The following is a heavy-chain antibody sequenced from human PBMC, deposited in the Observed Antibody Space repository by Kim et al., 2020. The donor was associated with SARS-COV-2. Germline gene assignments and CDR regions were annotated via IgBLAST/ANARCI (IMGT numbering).Heavy chain of an antibody. V-gene: IGHV3-15*01. Sequence: GGSLRLSCAASGFTFSNAWMSWVRQAPGKGLEWVGRIKSKTDGGTTDYAAPVKGRFTISRDDSKNTLYLQMNSLKTEDTAVYYCTTDRTYYDYVWGSYRPGNGFDYWGQGTLVTVSS. D-gene: IGHD3-16*02. CDR2: IKSKTDGGTT. CDR1: GFTFSNAW. J-gene: IGHJ4*02. CDR3: TTDRTYYDYVWGSYRPGNGFDY.